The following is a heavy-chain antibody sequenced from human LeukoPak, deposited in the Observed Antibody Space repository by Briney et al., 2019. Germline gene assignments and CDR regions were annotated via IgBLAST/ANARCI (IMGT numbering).Heavy chain of an antibody. J-gene: IGHJ5*02. D-gene: IGHD3-10*01. CDR1: GFTFTSAW. Sequence: GGSLRLSCAASGFTFTSAWMSWLRQTPEKGLEWVAHMNEDGSGRFYVDSAKGRFTISRDDTQNSVYLQMNSLRVEDTAVYYCSAWFGESGPWCQGTRVTVSS. CDR2: MNEDGSGR. V-gene: IGHV3-7*01. CDR3: SAWFGESGP.